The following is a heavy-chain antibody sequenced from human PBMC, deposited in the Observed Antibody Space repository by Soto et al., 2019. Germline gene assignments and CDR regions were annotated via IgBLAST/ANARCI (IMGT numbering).Heavy chain of an antibody. CDR3: AREGSGWTYYYYYGMDV. Sequence: QVQLVQSGAEVKKPGSSVKVSCKASGGTFSSYAISWVRQAPGQGLEWMGGIIPIFGTANYAQKFQGRVTINADESTSTAYMELSSLRSEDTAVYYCAREGSGWTYYYYYGMDVWGQGTTVTVSS. D-gene: IGHD6-19*01. CDR2: IIPIFGTA. J-gene: IGHJ6*02. CDR1: GGTFSSYA. V-gene: IGHV1-69*01.